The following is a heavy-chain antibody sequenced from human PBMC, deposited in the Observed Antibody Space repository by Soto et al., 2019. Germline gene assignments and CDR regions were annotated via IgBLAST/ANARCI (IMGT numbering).Heavy chain of an antibody. J-gene: IGHJ6*02. CDR1: GFTFSSYS. CDR3: ARDRVRRYSYGWGSGTYYYGMDV. CDR2: ISSSSSYI. V-gene: IGHV3-21*01. D-gene: IGHD5-18*01. Sequence: VGSLRLSCAASGFTFSSYSMNWVRQAPGKGLEWVSSISSSSSYIYYADSVKGRFTISRDNAKNSLYLQMNSLRAEDTAVYYCARDRVRRYSYGWGSGTYYYGMDVWGQGTTVTVSS.